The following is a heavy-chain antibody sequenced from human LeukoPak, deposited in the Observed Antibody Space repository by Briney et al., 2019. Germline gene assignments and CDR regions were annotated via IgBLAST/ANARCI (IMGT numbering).Heavy chain of an antibody. D-gene: IGHD3-10*01. CDR3: AKESDGSHFDY. CDR2: ILYDGSNK. V-gene: IGHV3-30*18. J-gene: IGHJ4*02. CDR1: GFTFSAYA. Sequence: PGGSLRLSCAASGFTFSAYAMHWVRQAPGKGLEWVAFILYDGSNKYYGDSVKGRFTISRDNSKKTLYLHMNSLRAEDTAVYYCAKESDGSHFDYWGQGTLVTVSS.